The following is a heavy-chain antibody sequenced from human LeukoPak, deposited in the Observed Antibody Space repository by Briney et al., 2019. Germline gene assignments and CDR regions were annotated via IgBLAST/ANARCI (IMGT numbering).Heavy chain of an antibody. J-gene: IGHJ6*02. D-gene: IGHD3-16*01. CDR1: GFTFSSYT. CDR2: ITTSDGNT. CDR3: ARNQQLGGHSYYYYGMDV. V-gene: IGHV3-23*01. Sequence: PGGSLRLSCAASGFTFSSYTMSWARQAPGKGLEWVSTITTSDGNTYYADSVKGRFTISRDNSKNTLYLQMNSLRADDTAIYYCARNQQLGGHSYYYYGMDVWGQGTTVTVSS.